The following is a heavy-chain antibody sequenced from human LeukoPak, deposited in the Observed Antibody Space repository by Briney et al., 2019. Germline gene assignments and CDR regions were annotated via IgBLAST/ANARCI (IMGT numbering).Heavy chain of an antibody. V-gene: IGHV4-59*08. Sequence: PSETLSLTCTVSGGSISSYYWSWIRQPPGKGLEWIGCIYYSGSTNYNPSLKSRVTISVDTSKNQFSLKLSSVTAADTAVYYCARQRYSYAIDYWGQGTLVTVSS. CDR1: GGSISSYY. J-gene: IGHJ4*02. CDR2: IYYSGST. D-gene: IGHD5-18*01. CDR3: ARQRYSYAIDY.